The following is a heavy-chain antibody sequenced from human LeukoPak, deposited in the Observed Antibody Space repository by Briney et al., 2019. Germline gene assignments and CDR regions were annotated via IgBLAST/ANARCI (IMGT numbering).Heavy chain of an antibody. CDR3: ARGYSPTIRTTGNDY. D-gene: IGHD1-1*01. J-gene: IGHJ4*02. CDR1: GYTFTSYG. CDR2: MNPDSGNT. Sequence: ASVKVSCKASGYTFTSYGISWVRQATGQGLEWMGWMNPDSGNTGFAQKFQGRVTMGRDTSINTAYMELHSLTSEDTAVYYCARGYSPTIRTTGNDYWGQGTLVTVSS. V-gene: IGHV1-8*02.